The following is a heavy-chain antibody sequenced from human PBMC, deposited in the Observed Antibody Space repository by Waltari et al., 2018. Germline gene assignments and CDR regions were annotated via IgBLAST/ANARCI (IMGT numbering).Heavy chain of an antibody. CDR2: IVPLFGTT. Sequence: QVQLVQSGAEVKKPGSSVKVSCKASGGTFRRHTITWLRQAPGQGLQWLGGIVPLFGTTNYAQKFQARVTITAAEFTSTVYMELSSLRSEDTAVYYCAKNTGIGVTTTPGVFDSWGQGTLVTVSS. V-gene: IGHV1-69*01. J-gene: IGHJ4*02. CDR1: GGTFRRHT. CDR3: AKNTGIGVTTTPGVFDS. D-gene: IGHD6-19*01.